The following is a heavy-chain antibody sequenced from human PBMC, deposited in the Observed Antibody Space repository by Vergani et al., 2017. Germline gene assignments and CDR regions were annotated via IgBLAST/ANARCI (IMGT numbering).Heavy chain of an antibody. V-gene: IGHV4-38-2*02. CDR2: IYHSGST. D-gene: IGHD3-3*01. CDR3: AREGDFWSGYYNAFDI. J-gene: IGHJ3*02. Sequence: QVQLQESGPGLVKPSETLSLTCAVSGYSISSGYYWGWIRQPPGKGLEWIGSIYHSGSTYYNPSLKSRVTISVDTSKNQFSLKLSSVTAADTAVYYCAREGDFWSGYYNAFDIWGQGTMVTVSS. CDR1: GYSISSGYY.